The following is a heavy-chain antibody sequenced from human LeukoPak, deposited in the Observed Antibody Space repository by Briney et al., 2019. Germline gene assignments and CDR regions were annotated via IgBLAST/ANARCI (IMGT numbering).Heavy chain of an antibody. J-gene: IGHJ4*02. CDR3: ARDTVGASVFDY. CDR1: GYTFTGYY. D-gene: IGHD1-26*01. CDR2: INPNSSGT. Sequence: GASVKVSCKASGYTFTGYYMHWVRQAPGQGLEWMGWINPNSSGTNYAQKFQGRVTMTRDTSISTAYMELSRLRSDDTAVYYCARDTVGASVFDYWGQGTLVTVSS. V-gene: IGHV1-2*02.